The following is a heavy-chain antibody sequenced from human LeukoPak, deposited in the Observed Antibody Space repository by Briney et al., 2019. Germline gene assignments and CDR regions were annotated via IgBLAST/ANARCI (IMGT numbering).Heavy chain of an antibody. V-gene: IGHV3-49*04. J-gene: IGHJ4*02. D-gene: IGHD6-25*01. CDR2: IRSKAYGETL. CDR3: IRDGPHSSAWYAGPVY. Sequence: RSGGSLRLSCTGSGFTFGDYALSWVRQAPGKGLEWVGFIRSKAYGETLGYAASVRGRFSISRDDSRGIAYLQMHSLKTEDTAVYYCIRDGPHSSAWYAGPVYWGQGTQVTVSS. CDR1: GFTFGDYA.